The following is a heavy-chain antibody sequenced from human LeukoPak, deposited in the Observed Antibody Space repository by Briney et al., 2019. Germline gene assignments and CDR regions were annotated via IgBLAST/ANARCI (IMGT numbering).Heavy chain of an antibody. CDR2: IYYSGST. CDR1: TFSSYA. Sequence: TFSSYAMSWVRQAPGKGLEWIGSIYYSGSTYYNPSLKSRVTISVDTSKNQFSLKLSSVTAADTAVYYCARHYYGSGSYYWGQGTLVTVSS. J-gene: IGHJ4*02. CDR3: ARHYYGSGSYY. D-gene: IGHD3-10*01. V-gene: IGHV4-39*01.